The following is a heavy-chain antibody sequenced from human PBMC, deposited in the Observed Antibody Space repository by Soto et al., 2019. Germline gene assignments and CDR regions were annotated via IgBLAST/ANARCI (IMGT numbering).Heavy chain of an antibody. CDR2: IYSGGST. Sequence: GGSLRLSCAASGFTVSSNYMSWVRQAPGKGLEWVSVIYSGGSTYYADSVRGRFTISRDNSKNTLYLQMDSLRVEDTAEYYCAKGVSAWGGSLYDYPDIRSPEYWGQGTPVTVSS. CDR3: AKGVSAWGGSLYDYPDIRSPEY. V-gene: IGHV3-53*05. CDR1: GFTVSSNY. J-gene: IGHJ4*02. D-gene: IGHD3-16*01.